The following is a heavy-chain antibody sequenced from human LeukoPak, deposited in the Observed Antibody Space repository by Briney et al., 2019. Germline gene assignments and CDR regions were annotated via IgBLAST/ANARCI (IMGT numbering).Heavy chain of an antibody. CDR2: TSDAAGTT. V-gene: IGHV3-23*01. J-gene: IGHJ4*02. CDR3: AKGEFWSAYYN. D-gene: IGHD3-3*01. CDR1: GFTFSAFA. Sequence: PGASLRLSCAASGFTFSAFAMNWVRQAPGKGLEWVSTTSDAAGTTYYADSVRGRFTISRDNSKNTLYLQMNSLRAEDTAVYYCAKGEFWSAYYNWGQGTLVTASS.